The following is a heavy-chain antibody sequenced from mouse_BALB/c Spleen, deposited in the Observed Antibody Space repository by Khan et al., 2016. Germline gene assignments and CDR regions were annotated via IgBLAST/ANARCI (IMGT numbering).Heavy chain of an antibody. J-gene: IGHJ1*01. CDR1: GYTFTNYG. CDR2: INTYTGEP. Sequence: QIQLVQSGPELKKPGEIVKISCKASGYTFTNYGMNWVKQAPGKGLKWMGWINTYTGEPTYADDFKGRFAFSLETSANTAYLQIDNLKNEDTATXFCARWLLNYWYFDVWGAGTTVTVSS. V-gene: IGHV9-3-1*01. D-gene: IGHD2-3*01. CDR3: ARWLLNYWYFDV.